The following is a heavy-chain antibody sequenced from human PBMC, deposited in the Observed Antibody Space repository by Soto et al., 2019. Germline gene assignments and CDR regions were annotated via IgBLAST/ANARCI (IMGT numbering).Heavy chain of an antibody. Sequence: SETLSLTCAVYGGSFSGYYWSWFRQPPGKGLEWIGEINHSGSTNYNPSLKSRVTISVDTSKNQFSLKLSSVNAADTDVYYCARKGVPAAMRRGYYYYGMDVWGKGTTVTVSS. CDR1: GGSFSGYY. J-gene: IGHJ6*04. V-gene: IGHV4-34*01. D-gene: IGHD2-2*01. CDR2: INHSGST. CDR3: ARKGVPAAMRRGYYYYGMDV.